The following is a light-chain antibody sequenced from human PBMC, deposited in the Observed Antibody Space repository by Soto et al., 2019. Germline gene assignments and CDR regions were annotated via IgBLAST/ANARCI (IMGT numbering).Light chain of an antibody. CDR1: QTVSNK. Sequence: EIVLTQSPATLSSSPGERATLSCRASQTVSNKLAWYQHKPGQAPRLLIYDTSNRATGIPARFSGSGSGTDFTLTISSLEPEDFTVYYCQQRSNWPPTFGQGTRLEI. CDR3: QQRSNWPPT. V-gene: IGKV3-11*01. CDR2: DTS. J-gene: IGKJ5*01.